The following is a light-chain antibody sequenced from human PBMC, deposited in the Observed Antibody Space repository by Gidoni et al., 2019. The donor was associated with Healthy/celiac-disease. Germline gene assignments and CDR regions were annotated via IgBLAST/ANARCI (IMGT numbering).Light chain of an antibody. CDR3: QQSYSTPWT. CDR2: AAS. Sequence: DIQMTQSPSSLSASVGDRVTITCRASQSISSYLNWYQQKPGKAPKLLIYAASSLQSGGPSRFRGSGSGTDFTLTISSLQTEDFATYYCQQSYSTPWTFGQXTKVEIK. V-gene: IGKV1-39*01. J-gene: IGKJ1*01. CDR1: QSISSY.